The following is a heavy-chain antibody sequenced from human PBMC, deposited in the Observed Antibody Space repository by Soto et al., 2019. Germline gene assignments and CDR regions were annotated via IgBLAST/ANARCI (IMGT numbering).Heavy chain of an antibody. CDR1: GGSINSNNYY. CDR3: AKVVVAATRHSDFDS. D-gene: IGHD2-15*01. J-gene: IGHJ4*02. CDR2: IYYDGST. V-gene: IGHV4-39*02. Sequence: SETLSLTCTVSGGSINSNNYYWAWIRQPPGKGLAWIASIYYDGSTYYDTSLKSRVTISRDTSKNQFSLRLTFMTAADTAVYYCAKVVVAATRHSDFDSWGQGTLVTVSS.